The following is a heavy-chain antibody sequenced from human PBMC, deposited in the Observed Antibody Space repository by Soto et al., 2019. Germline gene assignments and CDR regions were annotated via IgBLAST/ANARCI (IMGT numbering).Heavy chain of an antibody. CDR1: GFSINSKY. D-gene: IGHD4-17*01. Sequence: EVQLVETGGGLIQPGGSLSLSCAASGFSINSKYMTWVRQAPGKGLEWVSLTYTGGNTLYADSVKGRFTVARDMSTNTLFLQMDSLRGDDTAIYYCAREGYPYGLDSWGQGSLVAVSP. V-gene: IGHV3-53*02. CDR3: AREGYPYGLDS. J-gene: IGHJ4*02. CDR2: TYTGGNT.